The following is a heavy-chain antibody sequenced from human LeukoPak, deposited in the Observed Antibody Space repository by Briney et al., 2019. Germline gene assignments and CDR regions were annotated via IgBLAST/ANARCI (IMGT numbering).Heavy chain of an antibody. CDR1: GGSISSGSYY. Sequence: PSETLSLTCTVSGGSISSGSYYWSWIRQPAGKGLEWIGRIYTSGSTNYNPSLKSRVTISVDTSKNQFSLKLSSVTAADTAVYYCARDLKSIAAAGTERSFAFDIWGQGTMVTVSS. D-gene: IGHD6-13*01. J-gene: IGHJ3*02. CDR3: ARDLKSIAAAGTERSFAFDI. CDR2: IYTSGST. V-gene: IGHV4-61*02.